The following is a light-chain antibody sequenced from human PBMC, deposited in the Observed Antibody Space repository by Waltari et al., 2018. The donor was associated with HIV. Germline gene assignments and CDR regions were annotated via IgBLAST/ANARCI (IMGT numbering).Light chain of an antibody. CDR1: SSNIGAGYD. J-gene: IGLJ1*01. V-gene: IGLV1-40*01. Sequence: QSVLTQPPSVSGAPGQRVTISCTGSSSNIGAGYDVHWYQQLPGTAPKLLIYGNSNRPQGLPDRFAGSKSGAAASPASTGLQAEDEADYYCHSYDSRLSGYVFGTGTKVTVL. CDR3: HSYDSRLSGYV. CDR2: GNS.